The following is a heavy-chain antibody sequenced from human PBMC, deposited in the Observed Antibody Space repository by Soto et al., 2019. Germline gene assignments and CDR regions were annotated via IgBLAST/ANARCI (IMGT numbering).Heavy chain of an antibody. D-gene: IGHD3-22*01. J-gene: IGHJ3*02. V-gene: IGHV3-23*01. CDR2: ISGSGGSI. Sequence: GGSLRLSCAASGFTFSSYAMSWVRQAPGKGLEWVSAISGSGGSIYYADSVKGRFTISRDNSKNTLYLQMNSLRAEDTAVYYCAKDITRRITMIVVVIENAFDIWGQGTMVTVSS. CDR3: AKDITRRITMIVVVIENAFDI. CDR1: GFTFSSYA.